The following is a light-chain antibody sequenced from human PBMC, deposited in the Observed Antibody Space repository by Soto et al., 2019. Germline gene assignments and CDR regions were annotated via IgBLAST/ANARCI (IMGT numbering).Light chain of an antibody. V-gene: IGKV3-11*01. Sequence: LAPGDRATLSCRASQSVSSDLAWYQQKPGQAPRLLIYDASNRATGIPARFSGSGSGTDFTLTISGLEPEDLAVYYCQQRRNWPFTFAGGTKV. CDR1: QSVSSD. J-gene: IGKJ4*01. CDR2: DAS. CDR3: QQRRNWPFT.